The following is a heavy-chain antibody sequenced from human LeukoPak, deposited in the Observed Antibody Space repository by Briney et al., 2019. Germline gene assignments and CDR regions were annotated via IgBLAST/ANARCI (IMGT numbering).Heavy chain of an antibody. CDR1: GFTFSNYG. Sequence: PGGSLRLSCAASGFTFSNYGMHWVRQAPGRGLEWVAFIRYDGSNKYYADSVKGRFTISRDNSKNTLYLQMNSLRLEDTAVYYCAKVTGFLEWLQDYWGQGTLVTVSS. J-gene: IGHJ4*02. CDR3: AKVTGFLEWLQDY. CDR2: IRYDGSNK. V-gene: IGHV3-30*02. D-gene: IGHD3-3*01.